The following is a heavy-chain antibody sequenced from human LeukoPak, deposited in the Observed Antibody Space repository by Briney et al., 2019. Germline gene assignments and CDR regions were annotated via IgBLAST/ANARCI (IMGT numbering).Heavy chain of an antibody. D-gene: IGHD6-13*01. CDR1: GYTFTSYG. CDR2: ISAYNGNT. V-gene: IGHV1-18*01. J-gene: IGHJ4*02. Sequence: ASVKFSCKASGYTFTSYGISWVRQAPGQGLEWMGWISAYNGNTNYAQKLQGRVTMTTDTSTSTAYMELRSLRSDDTAVYYCAREVGSSWYPIYYFDYWGQGTLVTVSS. CDR3: AREVGSSWYPIYYFDY.